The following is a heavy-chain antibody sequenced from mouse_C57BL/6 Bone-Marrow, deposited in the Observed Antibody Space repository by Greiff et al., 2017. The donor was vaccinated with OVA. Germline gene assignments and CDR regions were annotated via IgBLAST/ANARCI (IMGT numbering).Heavy chain of an antibody. Sequence: EVQLQQSGPVLVKPGASVKMSCKASGYTFPDYYMNWVKQSHGKSLEWIGVINPYNGGTSYNQKFKGKATLTVDKSSSTAYMELNSLTSEDSAVYYCARPYGIYCYFDVWGTGTTVTVSS. CDR3: ARPYGIYCYFDV. D-gene: IGHD1-1*01. CDR1: GYTFPDYY. CDR2: INPYNGGT. V-gene: IGHV1-19*01. J-gene: IGHJ1*03.